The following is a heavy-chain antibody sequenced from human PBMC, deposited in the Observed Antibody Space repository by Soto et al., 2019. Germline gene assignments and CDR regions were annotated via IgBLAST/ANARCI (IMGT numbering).Heavy chain of an antibody. CDR2: IKSDGSST. CDR3: AGGFESWTRYMDV. CDR1: GLTYSSYW. D-gene: IGHD3-10*01. Sequence: EVQLVESGGDLVQPGGSLRLSCEASGLTYSSYWMHWVRQAPGKGLVWVSRIKSDGSSTNYADSVKGRFTISRDNAKNTLYLQMTSLRAEDTAVYYCAGGFESWTRYMDVWGKGTTVTVSS. V-gene: IGHV3-74*01. J-gene: IGHJ6*03.